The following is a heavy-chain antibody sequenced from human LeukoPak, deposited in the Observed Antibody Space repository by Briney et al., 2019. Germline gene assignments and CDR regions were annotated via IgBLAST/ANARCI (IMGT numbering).Heavy chain of an antibody. V-gene: IGHV4-39*07. CDR2: IYYSGST. D-gene: IGHD6-19*01. Sequence: PSETLSLTCTVSGGSISSSSYYWGWIRQPPGKGLEWIGSIYYSGSTYYNPSLKSRVTISVDTSKNQFSLKLSSVTAADTAVYYCARVSAVAGTGGGYNRFDPWGQGTLVTVSS. J-gene: IGHJ5*02. CDR1: GGSISSSSYY. CDR3: ARVSAVAGTGGGYNRFDP.